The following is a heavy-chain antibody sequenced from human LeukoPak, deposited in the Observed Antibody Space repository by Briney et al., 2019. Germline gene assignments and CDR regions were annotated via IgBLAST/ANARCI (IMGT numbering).Heavy chain of an antibody. J-gene: IGHJ3*02. D-gene: IGHD4-11*01. Sequence: SQTLSLTCTVSGDSISSGSYYWSWIRQPAGKGLEWIGRIYTSGSTNYNPSLKSRLTISVDTSKNQFSLKLSSVTAADTAVYYCARGRETDYSNYSGAFDIWGQGTMVTVSS. CDR3: ARGRETDYSNYSGAFDI. V-gene: IGHV4-61*02. CDR2: IYTSGST. CDR1: GDSISSGSYY.